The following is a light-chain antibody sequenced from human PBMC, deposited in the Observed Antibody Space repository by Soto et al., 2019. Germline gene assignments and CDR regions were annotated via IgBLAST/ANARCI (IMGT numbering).Light chain of an antibody. CDR2: DVS. CDR1: QSVTTF. J-gene: IGKJ4*01. V-gene: IGKV3-11*01. CDR3: QQRINWPLT. Sequence: EIVLTQSPVTLSLSPGERATLSCRASQSVTTFLAWYQQQPGHAPRLLIYDVSNRATGIPARFSGSGSGTDFTLTISSLEPEDFAVYYCQQRINWPLTFGGGTKVEIK.